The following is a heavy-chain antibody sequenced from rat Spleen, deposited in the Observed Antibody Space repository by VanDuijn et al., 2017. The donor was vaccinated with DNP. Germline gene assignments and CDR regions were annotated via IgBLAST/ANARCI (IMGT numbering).Heavy chain of an antibody. D-gene: IGHD1-1*01. CDR1: GFTVNNFW. J-gene: IGHJ2*01. V-gene: IGHV5-31*01. CDR2: IFSSGDST. Sequence: EVQLVESGGDLVPPGRSLKLSCVASGFTVNNFWMAWIRQVPGKGLEWVAAIFSSGDSTFYPNSVKGRFTISRDNAKNTLYLQMNSLRSEDTATYYCARDQRLQWDYFDYWGQGVMVTVSS. CDR3: ARDQRLQWDYFDY.